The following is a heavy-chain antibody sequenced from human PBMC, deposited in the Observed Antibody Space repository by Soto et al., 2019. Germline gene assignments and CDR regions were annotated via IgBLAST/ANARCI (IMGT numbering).Heavy chain of an antibody. J-gene: IGHJ4*02. CDR2: ISGSGGST. V-gene: IGHV3-23*01. CDR1: GVTFSSYA. CDR3: AGRIAVAGTLAY. Sequence: PGGSLRLSCAASGVTFSSYAMSWVRQAPGKGLEWVSAISGSGGSTFYADSVKGRFTISRDNSKNTLFLQMNSLRSEDTAVYYCAGRIAVAGTLAYWGQGTLVTVSS. D-gene: IGHD6-19*01.